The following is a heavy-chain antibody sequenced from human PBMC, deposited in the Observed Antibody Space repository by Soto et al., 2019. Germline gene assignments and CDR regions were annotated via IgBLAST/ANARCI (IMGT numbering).Heavy chain of an antibody. J-gene: IGHJ4*02. Sequence: EEQLLESGGGLVQPGGSLSLSCAASGFTFSSYVMSWVRQAPGKGLEWVSSISGRGSDTYNADSVKGRFTISRENSNNTLYLQMNSPRAEETAVDYCGKDIEERGVWGQGTLVTVSS. CDR3: GKDIEERGV. V-gene: IGHV3-23*01. D-gene: IGHD3-10*01. CDR2: ISGRGSDT. CDR1: GFTFSSYV.